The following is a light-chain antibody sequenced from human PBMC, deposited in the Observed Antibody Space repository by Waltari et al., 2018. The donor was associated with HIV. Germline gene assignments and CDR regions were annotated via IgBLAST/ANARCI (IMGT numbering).Light chain of an antibody. CDR2: DNN. CDR1: SANIGNNS. Sequence: QSVLTQPPSVSAAPGQKVTISCSASSANIGNNSVSCYQQQPGTAPKLLIYDNNKRPSGIPDRFSGSKSGTSATLGITGLQTGDEADYYCGTWDSSLSAGVFGGGTKLTVL. CDR3: GTWDSSLSAGV. V-gene: IGLV1-51*01. J-gene: IGLJ3*02.